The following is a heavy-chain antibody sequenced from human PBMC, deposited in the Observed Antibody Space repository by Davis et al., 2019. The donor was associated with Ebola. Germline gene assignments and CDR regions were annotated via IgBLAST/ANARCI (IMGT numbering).Heavy chain of an antibody. Sequence: AASVKVSCKASGYTFSNYAMNWVRQAPGQGLEWMGWINTEPGNPTYAQAFTGRFVFCLDTSVSTASLQISSLKAEDTAVYYCARDDVWGSYRRRDFDYWGQGTLVTVSS. J-gene: IGHJ4*02. CDR3: ARDDVWGSYRRRDFDY. V-gene: IGHV7-4-1*02. D-gene: IGHD3-16*02. CDR1: GYTFSNYA. CDR2: INTEPGNP.